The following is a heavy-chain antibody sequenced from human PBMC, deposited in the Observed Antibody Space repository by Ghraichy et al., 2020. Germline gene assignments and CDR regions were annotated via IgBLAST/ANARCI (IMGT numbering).Heavy chain of an antibody. CDR3: ARDLFRGDGYNFIYYSGMDV. Sequence: GESLNISCAASGFTFEDYSMHWVRQAPGKGLEWVSLITWDGDSTYYAESVKGRFTISRDNSKNSLYLQMNSLRTEDTALYYCARDLFRGDGYNFIYYSGMDVWGQGTTVTVSS. D-gene: IGHD5-24*01. V-gene: IGHV3-43*01. CDR2: ITWDGDST. J-gene: IGHJ6*02. CDR1: GFTFEDYS.